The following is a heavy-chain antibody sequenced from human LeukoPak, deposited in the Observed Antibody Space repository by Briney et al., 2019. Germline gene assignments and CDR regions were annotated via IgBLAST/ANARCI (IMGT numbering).Heavy chain of an antibody. CDR2: ISYDGSNK. D-gene: IGHD3-9*01. V-gene: IGHV3-30*04. J-gene: IGHJ6*03. CDR1: GFTFSSYA. CDR3: ARDGKYYDILTGYYKRHYYYYMDV. Sequence: PGGSLRLSCAASGFTFSSYAMHWVRQAPGKGLEWVAVISYDGSNKYYADSVKGRFTISRDNSKNTLYLQMNSLRAEDTAVYYCARDGKYYDILTGYYKRHYYYYMDVWGKGTTVTVSS.